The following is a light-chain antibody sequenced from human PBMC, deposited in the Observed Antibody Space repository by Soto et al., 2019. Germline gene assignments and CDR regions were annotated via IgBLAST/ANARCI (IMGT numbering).Light chain of an antibody. CDR2: ENT. CDR3: QSYDSRLSAFYV. V-gene: IGLV1-40*01. CDR1: SSNIGAGYA. J-gene: IGLJ1*01. Sequence: QSVLTQPPSVSGAPGQRVTISCTGSSSNIGAGYAVHWYQQLPGTAPKLLIYENTNRPSGVPDRFSGSKSGTSASLAITGLQAEDEADYYCQSYDSRLSAFYVLGPGTKLTVL.